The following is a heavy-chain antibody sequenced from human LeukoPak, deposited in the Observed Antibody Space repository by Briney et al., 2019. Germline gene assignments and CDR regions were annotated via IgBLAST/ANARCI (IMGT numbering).Heavy chain of an antibody. CDR1: GYTFTSYD. CDR2: MNPNSGNT. CDR3: ARATRVWQQLSYYYYMDV. Sequence: ASVKVSCKASGYTFTSYDINWVRQATGQGLEWMGWMNPNSGNTGYAQKFQGRVTITRNTSISTAYMELSSLRSEDTAVYYCARATRVWQQLSYYYYMDVWGKGTTVTVSS. D-gene: IGHD6-13*01. V-gene: IGHV1-8*03. J-gene: IGHJ6*03.